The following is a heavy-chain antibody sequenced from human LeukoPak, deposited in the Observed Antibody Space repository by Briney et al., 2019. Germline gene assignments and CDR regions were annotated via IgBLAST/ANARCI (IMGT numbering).Heavy chain of an antibody. CDR3: ARVSDTSMVTPGFDS. D-gene: IGHD5-18*01. Sequence: ASVTVSCKPSGYTFNRYTINWVRQAPGQGIEWMGWVSTSNGATNYAEKLQGRVTITTEAVTKTAYMELRRLTSGDTAMYFCARVSDTSMVTPGFDSWGQGTLVTVS. V-gene: IGHV1-18*01. CDR2: VSTSNGAT. CDR1: GYTFNRYT. J-gene: IGHJ4*02.